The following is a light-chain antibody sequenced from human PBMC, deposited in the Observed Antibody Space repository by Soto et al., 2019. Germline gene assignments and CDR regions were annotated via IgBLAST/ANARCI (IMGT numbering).Light chain of an antibody. CDR2: AAS. V-gene: IGKV1-12*01. CDR1: EDISNW. CDR3: QHADSFPLIT. Sequence: DIQMTQSPSSVSASVGDRVTITCRSSEDISNWLAWYQQKPGKAPKLLIYAASSLQSGVPSRFSGSGSRTDFTLTISSLQPEDFATYYWQHADSFPLITFGQGTRLYIK. J-gene: IGKJ5*01.